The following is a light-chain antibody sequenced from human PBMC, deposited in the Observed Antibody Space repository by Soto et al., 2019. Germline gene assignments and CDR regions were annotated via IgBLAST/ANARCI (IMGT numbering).Light chain of an antibody. CDR3: PASYRTPRS. J-gene: IGKJ1*01. CDR1: QTISTY. V-gene: IGKV1-39*01. Sequence: ESGSNRDISTRRTIQTISTYLNWYQQKPGKAPNLLIYGVSSLQSGVPSRFSGSESGTDFTLTIRSLQPEDFGTYDFPASYRTPRSFGQGTSVDIK. CDR2: GVS.